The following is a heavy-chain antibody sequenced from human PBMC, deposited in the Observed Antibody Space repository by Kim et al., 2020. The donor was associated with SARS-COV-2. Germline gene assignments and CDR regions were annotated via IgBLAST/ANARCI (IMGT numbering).Heavy chain of an antibody. J-gene: IGHJ4*02. CDR3: ATGGYQLPRGYFDY. Sequence: EPVEGRFTTSRDNAKNSLYLQMNNLRAEDTALYYCATGGYQLPRGYFDYWGQGTLVTVSS. D-gene: IGHD2-2*01. V-gene: IGHV3-9*01.